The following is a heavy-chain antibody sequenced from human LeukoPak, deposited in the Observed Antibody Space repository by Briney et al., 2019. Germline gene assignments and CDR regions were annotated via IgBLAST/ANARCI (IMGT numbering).Heavy chain of an antibody. J-gene: IGHJ4*02. V-gene: IGHV1-69*13. CDR3: ARSLHYCSGGSCYSSDY. D-gene: IGHD2-15*01. Sequence: ASVKVSCKASGGTFSSYAIGWVRQAPGQGLEWMGGIIPIFGTANYAQKFQGRVTITADESTSTAYMELSSLRSEDTAVYYCARSLHYCSGGSCYSSDYWGQGTLVTVSS. CDR2: IIPIFGTA. CDR1: GGTFSSYA.